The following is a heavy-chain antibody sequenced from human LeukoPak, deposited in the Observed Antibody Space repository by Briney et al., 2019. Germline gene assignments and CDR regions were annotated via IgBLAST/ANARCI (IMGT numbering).Heavy chain of an antibody. V-gene: IGHV3-23*01. CDR1: GFTFSSYA. CDR2: ISGSGGST. J-gene: IGHJ6*02. D-gene: IGHD2-2*03. Sequence: PGGSLRLSCAASGFTFSSYAMSWVRQAPGKGLEWVSAISGSGGSTYYADSVKGRFTISRDNSKNTLYLQMNSLRAEDTAVYYCAKDGYGPYYYGMDVWGQGTTVTVSS. CDR3: AKDGYGPYYYGMDV.